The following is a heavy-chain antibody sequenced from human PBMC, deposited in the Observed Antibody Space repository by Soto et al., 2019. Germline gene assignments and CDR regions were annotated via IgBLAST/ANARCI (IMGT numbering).Heavy chain of an antibody. CDR3: ARGSDY. CDR2: ISYDGSNK. V-gene: IGHV3-30-3*01. D-gene: IGHD3-10*01. J-gene: IGHJ4*02. Sequence: QVQLVESGGGVVQPGRSLRLSCAASGFTFSSYAMHWVRQAPGKGLEWVAVISYDGSNKYYADSVKGRFTISRDNYKNTLYLQMNSLRAEDTAVYYCARGSDYWGQGTLVTVSS. CDR1: GFTFSSYA.